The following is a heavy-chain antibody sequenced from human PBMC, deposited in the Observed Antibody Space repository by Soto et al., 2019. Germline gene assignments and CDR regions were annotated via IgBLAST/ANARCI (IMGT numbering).Heavy chain of an antibody. CDR1: NGSFMGYY. V-gene: IGHV4-34*01. D-gene: IGHD3-3*01. CDR3: ASLNGGRFLDKGES. Sequence: PSETLSLTCGVYNGSFMGYYWTWVRQPPGKGLEWIGEINHFGSPNYNPSLKSRVAISIDTSKHQFSLSLRSLTAADTAVYYCASLNGGRFLDKGESWGKGILVSVSS. CDR2: INHFGSP. J-gene: IGHJ5*02.